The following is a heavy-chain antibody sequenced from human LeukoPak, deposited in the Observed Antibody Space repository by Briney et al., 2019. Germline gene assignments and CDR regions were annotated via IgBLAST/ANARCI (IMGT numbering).Heavy chain of an antibody. Sequence: GGSLRLSCAASGFTFTSFPMIWVRQAPGKGLEWVSAISGSGDTTYYADSVSGRFTISRDNSRNTLYLQMTSLRAEDTALYYCAKDRGYWGQGTLVTVSS. CDR2: ISGSGDTT. V-gene: IGHV3-23*01. CDR3: AKDRGY. CDR1: GFTFTSFP. J-gene: IGHJ4*02. D-gene: IGHD5-24*01.